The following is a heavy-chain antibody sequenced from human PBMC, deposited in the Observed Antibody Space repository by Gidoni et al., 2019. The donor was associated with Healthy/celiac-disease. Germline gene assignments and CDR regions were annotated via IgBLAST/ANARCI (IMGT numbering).Heavy chain of an antibody. CDR2: IYSGGST. D-gene: IGHD6-19*01. CDR1: GFTVSSNY. CDR3: ARGPSGWYAINWYFDL. Sequence: EVQLVESGGGLVQPGGSLRLSCAASGFTVSSNYMSWVRQAPGKGLEWVSVIYSGGSTYYADSVKGRFTISRHNSKNTLYLQMNSLRAEDTAVYYCARGPSGWYAINWYFDLWGRGTLVTVSS. J-gene: IGHJ2*01. V-gene: IGHV3-53*04.